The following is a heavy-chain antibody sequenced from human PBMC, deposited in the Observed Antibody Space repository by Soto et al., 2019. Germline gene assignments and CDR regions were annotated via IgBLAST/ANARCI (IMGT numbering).Heavy chain of an antibody. CDR2: VYYSGTT. CDR1: GGSIDSVDYY. D-gene: IGHD2-21*01. Sequence: SETLSLTCTVSGGSIDSVDYYWIWIRQPPGKGLEWIGYVYYSGTTNYNPFLKSRVTLSLDKSKNQFSLKMNSVTAADTAVYYCSRDVIASPEYFDPWGQGTSVTVSS. V-gene: IGHV4-61*08. CDR3: SRDVIASPEYFDP. J-gene: IGHJ1*01.